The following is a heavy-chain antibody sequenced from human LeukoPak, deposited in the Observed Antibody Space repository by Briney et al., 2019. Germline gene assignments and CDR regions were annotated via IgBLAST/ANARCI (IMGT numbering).Heavy chain of an antibody. J-gene: IGHJ4*02. CDR2: ISNSDGSP. CDR3: AKSFHYYGSGSYYRYFDY. D-gene: IGHD3-10*01. V-gene: IGHV3-23*01. CDR1: GFTFSSYA. Sequence: GGSLRLPCAASGFTFSSYAMSWVRQAPGKGLEWVSSISNSDGSPYYADFVKGRFTISRDNSKNTLYLQMNSLRAEDTAVYYCAKSFHYYGSGSYYRYFDYWGQGTLVTVSS.